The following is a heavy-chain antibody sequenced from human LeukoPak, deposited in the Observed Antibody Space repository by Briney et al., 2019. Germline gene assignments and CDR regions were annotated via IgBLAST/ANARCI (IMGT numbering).Heavy chain of an antibody. J-gene: IGHJ5*02. CDR1: GYTFTGYY. V-gene: IGHV1-2*02. D-gene: IGHD3-10*01. CDR3: AREGYYGSRYSDWFDP. Sequence: GASVKVSCKASGYTFTGYYMHWVRQAPGQGLEWMGWINPNSGGTNYAQKFQGRVTMTRDTSISTAYMELSRLRSDDTAVYYCAREGYYGSRYSDWFDPWGQGTLVTVSS. CDR2: INPNSGGT.